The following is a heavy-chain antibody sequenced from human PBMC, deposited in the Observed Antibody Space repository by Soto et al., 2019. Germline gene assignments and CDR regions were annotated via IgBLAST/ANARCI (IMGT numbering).Heavy chain of an antibody. CDR1: GGTFSSFINYP. J-gene: IGHJ4*02. CDR2: IVPNVGTV. V-gene: IGHV1-69*06. CDR3: ARRGTSGFLRYFDN. D-gene: IGHD3-3*01. Sequence: SVKVSCKSSGGTFSSFINYPINWVRQAPGQGLEWMGGIVPNVGTVNYAQKFRGKVTITADKSTGTAYMELSSLRSEDTALYYCARRGTSGFLRYFDNWGQGTQVTVSS.